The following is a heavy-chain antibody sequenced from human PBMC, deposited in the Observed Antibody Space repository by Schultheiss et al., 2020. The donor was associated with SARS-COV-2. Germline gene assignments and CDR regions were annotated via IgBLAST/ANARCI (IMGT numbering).Heavy chain of an antibody. V-gene: IGHV3-53*01. CDR2: IYSGGST. CDR3: ARDNYYDSSGSDAFDI. CDR1: GFTFSSYS. D-gene: IGHD3-22*01. Sequence: GGSLRLSCAASGFTFSSYSMNWVRQAPGKGLEWVSVIYSGGSTYYADSVKGRFTISRDNSKNTLYLQMNSLRAEDTAVYYCARDNYYDSSGSDAFDIWGQGTLVTVSS. J-gene: IGHJ3*02.